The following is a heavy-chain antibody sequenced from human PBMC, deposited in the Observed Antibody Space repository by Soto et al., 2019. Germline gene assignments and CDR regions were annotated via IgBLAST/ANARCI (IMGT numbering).Heavy chain of an antibody. J-gene: IGHJ4*02. Sequence: QVQLVQSGAEVKKPGSSVKVSCKASGGTFSSYTISWVRQAPGQGLEWMGRIIPILGIANYAQKLQGRVTITADKSASTAYRERGSLRSEDRAVYYGAGERGGGGKGGVDVYWGQGTLVTVSS. D-gene: IGHD2-15*01. V-gene: IGHV1-69*08. CDR3: AGERGGGGKGGVDVY. CDR1: GGTFSSYT. CDR2: IIPILGIA.